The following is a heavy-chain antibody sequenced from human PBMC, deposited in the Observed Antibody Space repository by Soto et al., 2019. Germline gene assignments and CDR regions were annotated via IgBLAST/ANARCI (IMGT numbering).Heavy chain of an antibody. CDR2: IYYSGST. V-gene: IGHV4-31*03. CDR1: GGSISSGGYY. CDR3: ARWPQLEPRSDY. D-gene: IGHD1-1*01. J-gene: IGHJ4*02. Sequence: PSETLSLTCTVSGGSISSGGYYWSWIRQHPGKGLEWIGYIYYSGSTYYNPSLKSRVTISVDTSKNQFSLKLSSVTVADTAVYYCARWPQLEPRSDYWGQGTLVTVSS.